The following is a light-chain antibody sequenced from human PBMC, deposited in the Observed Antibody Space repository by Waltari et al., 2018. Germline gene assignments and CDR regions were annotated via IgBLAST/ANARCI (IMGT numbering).Light chain of an antibody. Sequence: DIQMTQSPSSLSASVGDRVTITCRASQSLTSYLTWYKQKPGKAPKLLIYAASRLHTGVPSRFSGSRSGTDFTLTISSLQPEDFATYYCQQSYSTPWTFGQGTKVEIK. CDR2: AAS. CDR3: QQSYSTPWT. J-gene: IGKJ1*01. V-gene: IGKV1-39*01. CDR1: QSLTSY.